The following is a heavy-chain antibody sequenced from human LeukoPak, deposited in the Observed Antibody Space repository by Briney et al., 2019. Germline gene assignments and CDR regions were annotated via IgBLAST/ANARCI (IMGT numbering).Heavy chain of an antibody. D-gene: IGHD3-10*01. J-gene: IGHJ6*02. V-gene: IGHV3-21*01. CDR3: ARDSGLGRFYGMDV. CDR1: GFTFSSYS. CDR2: ISSSSSYI. Sequence: GGSLRLSCAASGFTFSSYSMNWVRQAPGKGLEGVSSISSSSSYIYYADSVKGRFTISRDNAKNSLYLQMNSLRAEDTAVYYCARDSGLGRFYGMDVWGQGTTVTVSS.